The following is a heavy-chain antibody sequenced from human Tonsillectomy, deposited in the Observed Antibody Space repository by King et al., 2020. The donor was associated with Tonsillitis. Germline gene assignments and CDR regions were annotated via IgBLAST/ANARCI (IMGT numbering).Heavy chain of an antibody. CDR3: ARGGSGWYGRVDY. D-gene: IGHD6-19*01. CDR2: INSDGSST. J-gene: IGHJ4*02. Sequence: VQLVESGGGLVQPGGSLRLSCAASGFTFSNYWVHWVRQAPGKGLVWVSRINSDGSSTTYAASVKGRFTISRDNAKNTLYLQMNSLRAEDTAVYYCARGGSGWYGRVDYWGQGTLVTVSS. CDR1: GFTFSNYW. V-gene: IGHV3-74*01.